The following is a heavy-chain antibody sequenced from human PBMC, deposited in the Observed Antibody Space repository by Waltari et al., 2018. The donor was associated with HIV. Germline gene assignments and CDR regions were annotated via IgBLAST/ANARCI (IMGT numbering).Heavy chain of an antibody. CDR3: ARDSTMIVGRNLAFDI. CDR1: GYSISSGYY. Sequence: QVQLQESGPGLVKPSETLSLTCAVSGYSISSGYYWGWTRQPPGKGLEWIGSIYHSGNTYYNPSLKSRVTISVDASKNQFSLKLSSVTAADTAVYYCARDSTMIVGRNLAFDIWGQGTMVTVSS. V-gene: IGHV4-38-2*02. D-gene: IGHD3-22*01. CDR2: IYHSGNT. J-gene: IGHJ3*02.